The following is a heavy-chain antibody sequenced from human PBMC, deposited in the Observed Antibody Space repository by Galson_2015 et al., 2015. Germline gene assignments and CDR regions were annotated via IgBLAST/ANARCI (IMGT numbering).Heavy chain of an antibody. Sequence: SLRLSCAASGFTFSGYDMNWVRQAPGKGLEWVSYISSSGSAIYYADSVKGRFTISRDNAKNSLYLQMNSLRAEDTAVYYCARENSLGDYQDFWGQGTLVTVSS. D-gene: IGHD4-17*01. V-gene: IGHV3-48*03. CDR1: GFTFSGYD. CDR2: ISSSGSAI. J-gene: IGHJ4*02. CDR3: ARENSLGDYQDF.